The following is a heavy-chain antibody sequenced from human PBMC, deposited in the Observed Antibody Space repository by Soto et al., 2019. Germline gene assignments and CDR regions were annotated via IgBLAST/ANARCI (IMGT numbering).Heavy chain of an antibody. CDR1: GGSVLTNF. CDR2: IYVSGST. Sequence: QVLLQESGPGLVRPSETLSLICTVSGGSVLTNFWSWIRQPAGKGLEWIGRIYVSGSTIYNPSLKSRVAMSLDTSNNQFSLNLRSVTAADTAVYYCAGGAAPDYFDYWGQGTLVTVSS. CDR3: AGGAAPDYFDY. D-gene: IGHD6-13*01. J-gene: IGHJ4*02. V-gene: IGHV4-4*07.